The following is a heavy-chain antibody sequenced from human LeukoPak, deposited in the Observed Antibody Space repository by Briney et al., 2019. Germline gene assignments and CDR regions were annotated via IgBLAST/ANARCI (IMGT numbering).Heavy chain of an antibody. V-gene: IGHV4-39*07. CDR2: IYYSGST. CDR3: ARPPAYSSRTSWFDP. Sequence: PSETLSLTCTVSGGSINSSSFYWGWIRQPPGKGLEWIGSIYYSGSTYYNPSLKSRVTISIDTSKNRFSLKLSSVIAADTAVYYCARPPAYSSRTSWFDPWGQGTLVTVSS. D-gene: IGHD6-13*01. J-gene: IGHJ5*02. CDR1: GGSINSSSFY.